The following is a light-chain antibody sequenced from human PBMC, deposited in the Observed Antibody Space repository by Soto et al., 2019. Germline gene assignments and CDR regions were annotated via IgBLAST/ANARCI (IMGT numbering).Light chain of an antibody. Sequence: QSALTQPASVSGSPGQSITVSCTGTSSDVGYYNLVSWYQHHPGKAPKLLIYEVTKRPSGVSNRFSGSKSGNTASLTISGLQAEDEADYYCCSHAGGSILYVFGTGTKVTVL. CDR1: SSDVGYYNL. CDR2: EVT. CDR3: CSHAGGSILYV. J-gene: IGLJ1*01. V-gene: IGLV2-23*02.